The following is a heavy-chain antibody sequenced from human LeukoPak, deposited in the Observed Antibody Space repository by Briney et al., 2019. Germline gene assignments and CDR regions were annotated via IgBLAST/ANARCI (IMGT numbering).Heavy chain of an antibody. CDR2: INPNSGGT. CDR1: XYTFTGYY. J-gene: IGHJ4*02. CDR3: ARAGDSGYDPTYFDY. D-gene: IGHD5-12*01. V-gene: IGHV1-2*02. Sequence: SVKVSCXAXXYTFTGYYMHWVRQAPGQGLEWMGWINPNSGGTNYAQKFQGRVTMTRDTSISTAYMELSRLRSDDTAVYYCARAGDSGYDPTYFDYWGQGTLVTVSS.